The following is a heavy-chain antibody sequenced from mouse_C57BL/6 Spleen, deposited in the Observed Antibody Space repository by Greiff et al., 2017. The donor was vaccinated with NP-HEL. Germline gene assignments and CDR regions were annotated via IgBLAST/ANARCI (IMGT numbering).Heavy chain of an antibody. CDR1: GYAFSSYW. V-gene: IGHV1-80*01. CDR2: IYPGDGDT. D-gene: IGHD1-1*01. CDR3: ARRLLRSYAMDY. Sequence: VQLKESGAELVKPGASVKISCKASGYAFSSYWMNWVKQRPGKGLEWIGQIYPGDGDTNYNGKFKGKATLTADKSSSTAYMQLSSLTSEDSAVYFCARRLLRSYAMDYWGQGTSVTVSS. J-gene: IGHJ4*01.